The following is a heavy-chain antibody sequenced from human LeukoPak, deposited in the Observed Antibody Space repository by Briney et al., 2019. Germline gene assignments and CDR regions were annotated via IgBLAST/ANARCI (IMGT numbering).Heavy chain of an antibody. CDR1: GFTISNYW. J-gene: IGHJ5*02. D-gene: IGHD5-12*01. V-gene: IGHV3-74*03. Sequence: GGSLRLSCVGSGFTISNYWMHWVRQAPGTGLMWVSRIHPDGRITTYAGSVKGRFTISRDNAKNTLYLQMNSLRAEDTAVYYCAPQQAYSPYNWFDPWGQGTLVTVSS. CDR3: APQQAYSPYNWFDP. CDR2: IHPDGRIT.